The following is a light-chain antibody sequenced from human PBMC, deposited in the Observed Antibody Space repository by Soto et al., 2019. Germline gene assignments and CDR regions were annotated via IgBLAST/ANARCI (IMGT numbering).Light chain of an antibody. Sequence: QSVLTQPASVSGSPGQSIIISCTGTSSDVGGYNYVSWYQEHPGKAPKLMIYDVSNRPSGVSNRFSGSKSGNTASLTISGLQAEDEADYYCSSYTTDSTYVFGTGTKLTVL. CDR3: SSYTTDSTYV. J-gene: IGLJ1*01. V-gene: IGLV2-14*01. CDR2: DVS. CDR1: SSDVGGYNY.